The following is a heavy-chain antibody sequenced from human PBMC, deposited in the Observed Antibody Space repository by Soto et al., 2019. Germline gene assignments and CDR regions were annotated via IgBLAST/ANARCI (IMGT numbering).Heavy chain of an antibody. J-gene: IGHJ4*02. CDR3: ARGFLEWLSPSFDY. CDR2: IIPIFRTP. Sequence: ASVKVSCKTSGDTFDTFAISWVRQAPGQGLEWMGGIIPIFRTPDYTQKFQGRVTITADVSTSTAYMELSSLRSEDTAVYYCARGFLEWLSPSFDYWGQGTLVTVSS. D-gene: IGHD3-3*01. CDR1: GDTFDTFA. V-gene: IGHV1-69*13.